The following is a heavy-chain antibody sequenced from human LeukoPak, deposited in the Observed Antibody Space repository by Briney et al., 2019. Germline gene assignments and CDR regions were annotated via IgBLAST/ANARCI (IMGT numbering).Heavy chain of an antibody. V-gene: IGHV3-30*02. CDR2: MRYDGSHK. J-gene: IGHJ4*02. D-gene: IGHD6-13*01. CDR3: ARGPKVGSSWYGVVLGGLDY. Sequence: GGSLRLSCAASGFIFRNYGMHWVRQAPGKGLEWVAFMRYDGSHKYYADSVKGRFTISRDNSKNTLYLQMNSLRAEDTAVYYCARGPKVGSSWYGVVLGGLDYWGQGTLVTVSS. CDR1: GFIFRNYG.